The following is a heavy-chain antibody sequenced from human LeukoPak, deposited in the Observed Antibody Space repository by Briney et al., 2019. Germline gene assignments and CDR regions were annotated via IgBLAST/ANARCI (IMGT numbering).Heavy chain of an antibody. V-gene: IGHV4-61*02. CDR2: IFASGSS. CDR3: ARDSRGGHYYFAY. J-gene: IGHJ4*02. CDR1: GGSISSGSYY. Sequence: SETLSLSCTVSGGSISSGSYYWSGIRQHAGKGLEWIGRIFASGSSNYNPSLKSRVTISVDTSKNQFSLKLTSVTAADTAVYYCARDSRGGHYYFAYWGEGTLVTVSS. D-gene: IGHD2-15*01.